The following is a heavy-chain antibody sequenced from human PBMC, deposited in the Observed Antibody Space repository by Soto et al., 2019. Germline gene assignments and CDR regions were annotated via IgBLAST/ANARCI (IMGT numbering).Heavy chain of an antibody. D-gene: IGHD2-2*02. J-gene: IGHJ5*02. CDR1: GFTFSDYY. V-gene: IGHV3-11*06. Sequence: QVHLVESGGGLVKPGGSLRLSCSASGFTFSDYYMSWIRQAPGKGLEWISYISSSSSSTRYADSVKGRFTISRDNAKNSLYLQMNGLRAEDTAVYYCVRDSSDIVVVPAAIEGVRAPWGQGTLVTVSS. CDR2: ISSSSSST. CDR3: VRDSSDIVVVPAAIEGVRAP.